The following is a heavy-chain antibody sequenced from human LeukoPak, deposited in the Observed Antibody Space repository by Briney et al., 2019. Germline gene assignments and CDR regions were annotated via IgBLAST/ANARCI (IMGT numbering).Heavy chain of an antibody. CDR3: ARSEAVAGGGGHDY. J-gene: IGHJ4*02. Sequence: KSGGSLRLSCAASGFTFSSYSMNWVRQAPGKGLGWVSSISSSSSYIYYADSVKGRFTISRDNAKNSLYLQMNSLRAEDTAVYYCARSEAVAGGGGHDYWGQGTLVTVSS. CDR2: ISSSSSYI. V-gene: IGHV3-21*01. D-gene: IGHD6-19*01. CDR1: GFTFSSYS.